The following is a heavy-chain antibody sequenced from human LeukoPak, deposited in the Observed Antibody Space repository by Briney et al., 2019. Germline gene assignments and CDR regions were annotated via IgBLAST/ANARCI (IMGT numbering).Heavy chain of an antibody. Sequence: PSQTLSLTCTVSGGSISSGSYYWSWIRQPAGKGLEWIGRIYTSGSTNYNPSLKSRVTISIDTSKNQFSLDLSSVTAADTAVYYCARELIGANWNPSWFDPWGQGTLVTVSS. D-gene: IGHD1-1*01. CDR3: ARELIGANWNPSWFDP. CDR1: GGSISSGSYY. CDR2: IYTSGST. J-gene: IGHJ5*02. V-gene: IGHV4-61*02.